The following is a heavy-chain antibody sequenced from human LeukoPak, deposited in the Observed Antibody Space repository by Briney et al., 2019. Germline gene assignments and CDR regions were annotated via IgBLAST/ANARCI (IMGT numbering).Heavy chain of an antibody. J-gene: IGHJ6*03. V-gene: IGHV4-59*11. Sequence: SETLSLTCTVSGGSISSHYWSWIRQPPGKGLEWIGYIYYSGSTNYNPSLKSRVTISVDTSKNQFSLKLSSVTAADTAVYYCARYYGSGKIYYHYYYMDVWGKGTTVTVSS. CDR2: IYYSGST. CDR3: ARYYGSGKIYYHYYYMDV. CDR1: GGSISSHY. D-gene: IGHD3-10*01.